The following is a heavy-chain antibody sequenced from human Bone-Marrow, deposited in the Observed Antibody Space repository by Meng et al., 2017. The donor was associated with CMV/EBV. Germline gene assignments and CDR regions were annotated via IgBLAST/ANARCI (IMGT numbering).Heavy chain of an antibody. CDR2: ISAYNGNT. V-gene: IGHV1-18*01. CDR3: ARDHFSTGTPGLYYYYGMDV. CDR1: GYTFTSYG. D-gene: IGHD1-1*01. Sequence: ASVKVSCKASGYTFTSYGISWVRQAPGQGLEWMGWISAYNGNTNYAQKLQGRVTMTTYTSTSTVYMELKSLRSDATAVYYCARDHFSTGTPGLYYYYGMDVWGQGTTVTVSS. J-gene: IGHJ6*02.